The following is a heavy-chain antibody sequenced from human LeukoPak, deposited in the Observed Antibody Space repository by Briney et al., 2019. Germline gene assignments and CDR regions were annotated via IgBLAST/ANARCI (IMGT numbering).Heavy chain of an antibody. Sequence: PSETLSLTCTVSGGSISSHYWSWIRQPPGKGLEWIGYIYYSGSTNYNPSLKSRVTISVDTSKNQFSLKLSSVTAADTAVYYCARVVRRGYSGYDYFDYWGQGTLVTVSS. J-gene: IGHJ4*02. CDR1: GGSISSHY. D-gene: IGHD5-12*01. CDR3: ARVVRRGYSGYDYFDY. CDR2: IYYSGST. V-gene: IGHV4-59*11.